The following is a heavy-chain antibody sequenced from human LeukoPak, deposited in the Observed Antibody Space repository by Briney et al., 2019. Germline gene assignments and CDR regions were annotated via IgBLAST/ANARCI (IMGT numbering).Heavy chain of an antibody. CDR3: ATGAGYLTDY. Sequence: ASVKVSRKTSGYTFTGYYIHWVRKAPGQGLEWMGWIDPNSGATKYAQRYQARVTMTRDTSYNTAYLELSGLRSDDTAVYYCATGAGYLTDYWGQGTLVTVSS. CDR1: GYTFTGYY. V-gene: IGHV1-2*02. D-gene: IGHD3-22*01. J-gene: IGHJ4*02. CDR2: IDPNSGAT.